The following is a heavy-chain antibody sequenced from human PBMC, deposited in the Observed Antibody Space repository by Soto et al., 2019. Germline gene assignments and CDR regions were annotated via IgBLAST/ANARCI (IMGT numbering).Heavy chain of an antibody. Sequence: GESLKISCKGSGYSFTSYWIGWVRQMPGKGLEWMGIIYPGDSDTRYSPSFQGQVTISADKSISTAYLQGSSLKASDTAMYYCARHRAMAYYYYYGMEVWGQGTTVTVSS. D-gene: IGHD5-18*01. V-gene: IGHV5-51*01. CDR1: GYSFTSYW. CDR3: ARHRAMAYYYYYGMEV. J-gene: IGHJ6*02. CDR2: IYPGDSDT.